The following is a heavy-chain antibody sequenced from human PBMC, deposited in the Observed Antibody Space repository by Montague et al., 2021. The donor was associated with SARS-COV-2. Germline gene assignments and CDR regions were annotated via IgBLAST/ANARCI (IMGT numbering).Heavy chain of an antibody. CDR3: ARLGLTFWGVISLRYYFDS. D-gene: IGHD3-16*02. J-gene: IGHJ4*02. CDR1: GGSMSTNNYY. Sequence: SETLSLTCTFSGGSMSTNNYYWGWIRQPPGQGLAWKSSISYSATSYSNPSLRSRVTISVYTSRNQLSLTLSSVTVADTAVYYCARLGLTFWGVISLRYYFDSWGQGTLVTVSS. V-gene: IGHV4-39*01. CDR2: ISYSATS.